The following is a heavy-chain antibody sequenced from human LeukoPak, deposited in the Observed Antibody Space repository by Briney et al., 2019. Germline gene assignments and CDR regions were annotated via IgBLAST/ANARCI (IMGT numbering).Heavy chain of an antibody. J-gene: IGHJ4*02. CDR1: GGSISSYY. CDR3: ARADDCSSTSCYDFDY. Sequence: KASETLSLTCTVSGGSISSYYWSWIRQPPGKGLEWIGYIYYSGSTNYNPSLKSRVTISVDTSKNQFSLKLSSVTAADTAVYYCARADDCSSTSCYDFDYWGQGTLVTVSS. CDR2: IYYSGST. V-gene: IGHV4-59*01. D-gene: IGHD2-2*01.